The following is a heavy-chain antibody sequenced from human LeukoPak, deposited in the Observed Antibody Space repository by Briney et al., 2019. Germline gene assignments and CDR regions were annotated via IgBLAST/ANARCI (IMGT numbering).Heavy chain of an antibody. V-gene: IGHV1-8*01. CDR3: ATFKKSPGIY. CDR2: MNPNSGNT. D-gene: IGHD3-10*01. Sequence: ASVKVSCKASGYTFTSYDINWVRQATGQGLEWMGWMNPNSGNTGYAQKFQGRVTMTEDTSTDTAYMELSSLRSEDTAVYYCATFKKSPGIYWGQGTLVTVSS. CDR1: GYTFTSYD. J-gene: IGHJ4*02.